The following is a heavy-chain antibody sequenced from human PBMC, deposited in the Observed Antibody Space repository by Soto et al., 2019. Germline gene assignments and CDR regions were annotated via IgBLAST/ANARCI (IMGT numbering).Heavy chain of an antibody. CDR1: GSTLPDYY. CDR3: ARSTGSYSYYGMDV. J-gene: IGHJ6*02. V-gene: IGHV1-2*02. Sequence: ASVKVSRKASGSTLPDYYMHLVRQAPGQGLEWMGWINPKNGDTNSAQKFRGRVTMTRDTSISTAYLELSSLRSDDTAVYYCARSTGSYSYYGMDVWGQGTTVTVSS. D-gene: IGHD1-26*01. CDR2: INPKNGDT.